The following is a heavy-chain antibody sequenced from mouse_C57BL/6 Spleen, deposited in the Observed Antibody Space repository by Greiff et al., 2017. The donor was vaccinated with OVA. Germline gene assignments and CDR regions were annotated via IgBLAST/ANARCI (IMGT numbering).Heavy chain of an antibody. J-gene: IGHJ3*01. D-gene: IGHD2-5*01. CDR3: ARAGAYYSNYVPFAY. V-gene: IGHV1-76*01. CDR2: IYPGSGNT. Sequence: QVQLQQSGAELVRPGASVKLSCKASGYPFTDYYINWVKQRPGQGLEWIARIYPGSGNTYYNEKFKGKATLTAEKSSSTSYMQLSSLTSEDSAVYFCARAGAYYSNYVPFAYWGQGTLVTVSA. CDR1: GYPFTDYY.